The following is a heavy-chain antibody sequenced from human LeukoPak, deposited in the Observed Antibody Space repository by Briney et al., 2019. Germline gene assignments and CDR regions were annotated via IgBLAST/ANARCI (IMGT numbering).Heavy chain of an antibody. CDR3: AKETGSGSYYEYYFDY. CDR1: GFTFSTYG. D-gene: IGHD3-10*01. J-gene: IGHJ4*02. V-gene: IGHV3-30*18. CDR2: ISYDGSNK. Sequence: GGSLRLSCVASGFTFSTYGIHWVRQAPGKGLEWVAVISYDGSNKYYADSVKGRFTISRDNSKNTLYLQMNSLRAEDTAVYYCAKETGSGSYYEYYFDYWGQGTLVTVSS.